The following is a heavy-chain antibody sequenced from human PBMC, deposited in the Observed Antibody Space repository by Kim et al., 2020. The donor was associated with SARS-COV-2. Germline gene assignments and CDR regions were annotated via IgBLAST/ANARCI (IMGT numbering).Heavy chain of an antibody. J-gene: IGHJ4*02. Sequence: ADSVEGRFTNSRDNSKNTLYLHMNRLSAEDTAIYYCARGRSPWLRPYYFDYWGQGTLVAVSS. V-gene: IGHV3-23*01. CDR3: ARGRSPWLRPYYFDY. D-gene: IGHD5-12*01.